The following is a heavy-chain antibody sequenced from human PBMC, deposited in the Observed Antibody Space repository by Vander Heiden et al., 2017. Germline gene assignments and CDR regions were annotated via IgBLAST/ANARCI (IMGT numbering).Heavy chain of an antibody. V-gene: IGHV4-30-4*01. J-gene: IGHJ6*02. CDR2: IYYSGST. Sequence: QVQLQESGPGLVKPSQTLSLTCTVSGGSNSSGDYYWSWIRQPPGKGLEWIGYIYYSGSTYYNPSLKSRVTISVDTSKNQFSLKLSSVTAADTAVYYCARVGLHSSSWALYYYYYGMDVWGQGTTVTVSS. CDR1: GGSNSSGDYY. CDR3: ARVGLHSSSWALYYYYYGMDV. D-gene: IGHD6-13*01.